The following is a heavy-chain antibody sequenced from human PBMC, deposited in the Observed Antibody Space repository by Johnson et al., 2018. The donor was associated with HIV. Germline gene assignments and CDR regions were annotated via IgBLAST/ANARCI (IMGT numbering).Heavy chain of an antibody. V-gene: IGHV3-30-3*02. J-gene: IGHJ3*02. CDR1: GFTFGSYG. Sequence: QVQLVESGGGVVQPGGSLRLSCAASGFTFGSYGMHWVRQAAGKGLAWVAVIPYDGSNKYYAASVKGRFTISRDNSKNTVYLQMNSLRAEDTAVYYCAKRVHSYGYAGAFDIWGQGTMVTVSS. CDR3: AKRVHSYGYAGAFDI. D-gene: IGHD5-18*01. CDR2: IPYDGSNK.